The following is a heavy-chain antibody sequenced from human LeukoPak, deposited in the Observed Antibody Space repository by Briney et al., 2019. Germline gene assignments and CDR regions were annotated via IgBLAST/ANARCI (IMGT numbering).Heavy chain of an antibody. D-gene: IGHD3-9*01. V-gene: IGHV4-39*07. J-gene: IGHJ4*02. CDR3: ARGNKYDLTGYQPDY. CDR2: IYYSGST. Sequence: SETLSLTCTVSGGSISSSSYYWGWIRQPPGKGLEWIGSIYYSGSTYYHPPLKSRVIISLDTSKNQFSLRLSSVTAADTAVYYCARGNKYDLTGYQPDYWGQGTLVTVSS. CDR1: GGSISSSSYY.